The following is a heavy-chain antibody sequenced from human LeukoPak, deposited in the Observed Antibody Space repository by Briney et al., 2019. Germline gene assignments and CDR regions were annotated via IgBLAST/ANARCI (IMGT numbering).Heavy chain of an antibody. J-gene: IGHJ4*02. D-gene: IGHD3-22*01. Sequence: GASVKVSCKASGYTFTSYGISWVRQAPGQGLEWMGWISAYNGNTNYAQKLQGRVTMTTDTSTSTAYMELRSLRSDDTAVYYCARATYYYDSSGYVYYFDYWGQGTPVTVSS. CDR2: ISAYNGNT. CDR1: GYTFTSYG. CDR3: ARATYYYDSSGYVYYFDY. V-gene: IGHV1-18*01.